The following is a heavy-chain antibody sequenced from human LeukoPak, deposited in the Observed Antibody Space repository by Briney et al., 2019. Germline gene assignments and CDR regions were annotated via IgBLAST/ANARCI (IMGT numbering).Heavy chain of an antibody. Sequence: GGSLRLSCAASGFTFSNYWMSWVRQAPGKGLEWVANIKQDRSEKYYVDSVKGRFTISRDNAKNSLYLQMNSLRAEDTAVYYCAKGEGDYRGQYYYYYYMDVWGKGTTVTISS. CDR1: GFTFSNYW. V-gene: IGHV3-7*01. CDR3: AKGEGDYRGQYYYYYYMDV. J-gene: IGHJ6*03. D-gene: IGHD4/OR15-4a*01. CDR2: IKQDRSEK.